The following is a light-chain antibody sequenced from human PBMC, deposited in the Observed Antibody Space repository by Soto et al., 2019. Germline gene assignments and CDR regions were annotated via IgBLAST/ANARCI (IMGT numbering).Light chain of an antibody. V-gene: IGKV1-5*03. CDR2: KAS. CDR3: QQYNSYWT. Sequence: DIPMTQSPSTLSASVGDRVTITCRASQSISSWLAWYQQKPGKAPKLLIYKASTLERGVPSRFSGSGSGTEFTLTIISLQPDDFATYSCQQYNSYWTFGQGTKVEIK. CDR1: QSISSW. J-gene: IGKJ1*01.